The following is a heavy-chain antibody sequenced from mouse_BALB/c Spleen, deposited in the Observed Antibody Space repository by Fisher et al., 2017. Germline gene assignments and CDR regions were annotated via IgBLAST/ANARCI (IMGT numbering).Heavy chain of an antibody. J-gene: IGHJ4*01. Sequence: HKFKGKATLTVDKSSSTAYMELRSLASEDSAVYYCARGLLREGMDYWGQGTSVTVSS. D-gene: IGHD2-3*01. V-gene: IGHV1-26*01. CDR3: ARGLLREGMDY.